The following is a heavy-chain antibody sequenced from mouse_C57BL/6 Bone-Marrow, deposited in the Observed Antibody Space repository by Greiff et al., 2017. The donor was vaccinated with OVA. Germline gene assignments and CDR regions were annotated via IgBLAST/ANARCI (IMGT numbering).Heavy chain of an antibody. CDR2: IYPGNSDT. J-gene: IGHJ1*03. CDR1: GYTFTSYW. Sequence: VQLQQSGTVLARPGASVKMSCKPSGYTFTSYWMHWVKQRPGQGLEWIGAIYPGNSDTSYNQKFKGKAKLTAVTSASTAYMELSSLTNEDSAVYYCTRSGDTTVVDWYFDVWGTGTTVTVSS. V-gene: IGHV1-5*01. D-gene: IGHD1-1*01. CDR3: TRSGDTTVVDWYFDV.